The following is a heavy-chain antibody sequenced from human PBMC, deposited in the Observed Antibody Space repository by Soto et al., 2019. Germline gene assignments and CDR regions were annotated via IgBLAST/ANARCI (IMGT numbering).Heavy chain of an antibody. V-gene: IGHV4-39*01. Sequence: SETLSLTCTVSGGSISSSSYYWGWIRQPPGKGLEWIGSIYYSGSTYYNPSLKSRVTISVDTSKNQFSLKLSSVTAADTAVYYCARGPSGDKVDDWGQGILVTVSS. CDR1: GGSISSSSYY. CDR2: IYYSGST. CDR3: ARGPSGDKVDD. J-gene: IGHJ4*02. D-gene: IGHD7-27*01.